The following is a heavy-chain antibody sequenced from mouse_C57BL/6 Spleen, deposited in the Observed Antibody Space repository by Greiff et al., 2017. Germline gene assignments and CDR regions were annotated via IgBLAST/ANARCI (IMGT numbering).Heavy chain of an antibody. D-gene: IGHD1-1*01. CDR3: ARFRYDSYYFDY. Sequence: QVQLQQPGAELVRPGTSVKLSCKASGYTFTSYWMHWVKQRPGQGLEWIGVIDPSDSYTNYNQKFKGKATLTVDTSSSTAYMQLSSLTSEDSAVYYCARFRYDSYYFDYWGQGTTLTVSS. CDR2: IDPSDSYT. CDR1: GYTFTSYW. V-gene: IGHV1-59*01. J-gene: IGHJ2*01.